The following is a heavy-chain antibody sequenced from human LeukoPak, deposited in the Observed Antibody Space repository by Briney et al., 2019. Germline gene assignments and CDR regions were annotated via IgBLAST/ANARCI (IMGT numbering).Heavy chain of an antibody. V-gene: IGHV1-58*02. J-gene: IGHJ4*02. Sequence: GASVKVSCKASGFTFRSSAMQWVRQARGQRLEWVGWIVVDSGNTNYAQKFQERVTITRDMSTGTAYMELSSLRSEDTAVYYCAASLCGDYGGCNLDYWGQGTLVTVSS. CDR1: GFTFRSSA. D-gene: IGHD4-17*01. CDR3: AASLCGDYGGCNLDY. CDR2: IVVDSGNT.